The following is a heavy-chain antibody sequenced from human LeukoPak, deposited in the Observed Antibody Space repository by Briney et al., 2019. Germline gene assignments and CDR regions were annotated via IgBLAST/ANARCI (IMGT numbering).Heavy chain of an antibody. CDR3: ARGTGHGNRQWLVRRYYFDY. D-gene: IGHD6-19*01. V-gene: IGHV4-34*01. CDR2: IKHSGST. CDR1: GGSFSGYY. Sequence: SETLSLTCAVYGGSFSGYYGSWIRQPPGKGLEWIGEIKHSGSTNYNPSRKSRGTISVDTSKNQFSLKLSSVTAADTAVYYCARGTGHGNRQWLVRRYYFDYWGQGTLVTVSS. J-gene: IGHJ4*02.